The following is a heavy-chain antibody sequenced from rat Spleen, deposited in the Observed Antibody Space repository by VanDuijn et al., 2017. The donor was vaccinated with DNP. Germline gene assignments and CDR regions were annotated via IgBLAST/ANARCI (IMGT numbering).Heavy chain of an antibody. V-gene: IGHV3-1*01. CDR3: ARTYLGYDYWFAY. CDR1: GYSITSNY. D-gene: IGHD1-7*01. Sequence: EVQLQESGSGLVKPSQSLSLTCSVTGYSITSNYWGWIRKFPGNKLEYIGHISYSGGTNYNPSLKSRISISRDTSKNQFFLQVKSVTTEDTATYYCARTYLGYDYWFAYWGQGTLVTVSS. CDR2: ISYSGGT. J-gene: IGHJ3*01.